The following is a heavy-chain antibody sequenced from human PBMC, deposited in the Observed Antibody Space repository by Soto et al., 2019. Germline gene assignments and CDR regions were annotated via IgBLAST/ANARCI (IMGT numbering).Heavy chain of an antibody. V-gene: IGHV3-23*05. Sequence: EVHLLESGGGLVQPGGSLRLSCAASGFTFSTYAMSWVRQAPGKGLEWVSTIDNSGGITYYADSVKGRFTISRDNSKNTLYLQMNSLRAEDTAVYYCAKGGYNYGFLFDCWGQGTLVTVSS. CDR1: GFTFSTYA. CDR3: AKGGYNYGFLFDC. CDR2: IDNSGGIT. D-gene: IGHD5-18*01. J-gene: IGHJ4*02.